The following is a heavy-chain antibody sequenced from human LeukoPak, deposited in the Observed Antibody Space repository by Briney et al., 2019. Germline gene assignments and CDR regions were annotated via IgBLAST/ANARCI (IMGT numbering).Heavy chain of an antibody. D-gene: IGHD1-26*01. Sequence: SETLSLTCTISGGSISSYYWSWIRQPAGKGLEWIGRIYTSGSTNYNPSLKSRVTMSVDTSKTQFSLKLSSVTAADTAVYYCARSSHYPCYYYGMDVWGQGTTVTVSS. CDR1: GGSISSYY. V-gene: IGHV4-4*07. CDR2: IYTSGST. J-gene: IGHJ6*02. CDR3: ARSSHYPCYYYGMDV.